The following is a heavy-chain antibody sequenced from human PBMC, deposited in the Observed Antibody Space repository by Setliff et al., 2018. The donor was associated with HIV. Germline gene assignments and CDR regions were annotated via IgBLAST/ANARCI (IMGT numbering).Heavy chain of an antibody. D-gene: IGHD3-22*01. J-gene: IGHJ3*01. Sequence: GGSLRLSCAASGFTFSSYAMAWVRQAPGKGLEWVSTISATGDTPFYANSVKGRLTISRDNSKNTLSLQMSSLRAEDTALYYCAKLDYYDYSGSWARKVAIDFWGRGTMVTVS. V-gene: IGHV3-23*01. CDR1: GFTFSSYA. CDR2: ISATGDTP. CDR3: AKLDYYDYSGSWARKVAIDF.